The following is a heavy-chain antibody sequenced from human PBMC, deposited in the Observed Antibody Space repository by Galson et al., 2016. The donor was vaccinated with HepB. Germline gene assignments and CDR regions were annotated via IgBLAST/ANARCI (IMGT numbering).Heavy chain of an antibody. CDR1: GFTFSSYA. J-gene: IGHJ4*02. CDR2: IIDSGGST. Sequence: SLRLSCAASGFTFSSYAMSWVRQAPGSGLEWVSVIIDSGGSTYYADSVKGRFTISRDNSKNTLYLHMNSLRAEDTAVYYCAKPAYKGRDGYNYDYWGQGTLVTVSS. CDR3: AKPAYKGRDGYNYDY. D-gene: IGHD5-24*01. V-gene: IGHV3-23*01.